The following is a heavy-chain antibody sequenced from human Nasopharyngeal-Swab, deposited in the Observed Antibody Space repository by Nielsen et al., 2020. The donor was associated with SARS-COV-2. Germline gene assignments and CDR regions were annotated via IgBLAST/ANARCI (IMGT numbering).Heavy chain of an antibody. D-gene: IGHD7-27*01. V-gene: IGHV3-11*04. CDR3: ARDRANWDFDY. J-gene: IGHJ4*02. CDR2: ISGSGGTI. CDR1: GFTFSDYY. Sequence: GESLKISCAAPGFTFSDYYMSWHRQAPGKGLEYISYISGSGGTIYYGDSMKGRFTISRDNAKNSLYLQMNSLRAEDTAVYYCARDRANWDFDYWGQGTLVTVSS.